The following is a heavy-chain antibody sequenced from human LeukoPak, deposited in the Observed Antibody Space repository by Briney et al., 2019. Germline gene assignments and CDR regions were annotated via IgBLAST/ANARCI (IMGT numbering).Heavy chain of an antibody. V-gene: IGHV3-23*01. Sequence: GGSLRLSCAASGFTFSSYAMSWVRQAPGKGLEWVSAISGSGDSTYYADSVKGRFTISRDNSKNTLYLQMNSLRAEDTAVYYCAKGGYCSGGSCYSVDEYFQHWGQGTLVTVSS. CDR1: GFTFSSYA. D-gene: IGHD2-15*01. J-gene: IGHJ1*01. CDR3: AKGGYCSGGSCYSVDEYFQH. CDR2: ISGSGDST.